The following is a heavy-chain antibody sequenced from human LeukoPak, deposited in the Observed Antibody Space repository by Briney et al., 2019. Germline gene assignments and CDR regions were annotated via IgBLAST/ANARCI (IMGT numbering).Heavy chain of an antibody. CDR3: ARANWGSGSYLGFDY. V-gene: IGHV4-59*01. Sequence: SETLSLTCTVSGGSISSYYWSWIRQPPGKGLGWIGYIYFSGSTNYNPSLKSRVTISVDTSKNQFSLKLSSVTAADTAVYYCARANWGSGSYLGFDYWGQGTLVTVSS. CDR2: IYFSGST. CDR1: GGSISSYY. J-gene: IGHJ4*02. D-gene: IGHD1-26*01.